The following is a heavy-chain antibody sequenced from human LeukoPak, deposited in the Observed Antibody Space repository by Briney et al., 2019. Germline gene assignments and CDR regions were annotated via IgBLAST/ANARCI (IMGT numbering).Heavy chain of an antibody. Sequence: PGGSLRLSCAASGFTFSDYYMSWIRQAPGKGLEWVSYISSSGSTIYYADSVKGRFTISRDNAKNSLYLQMNSLRAEDTAVYYCARSDVLQRYQLLHYYYYMDVWGKGTTVTISS. CDR2: ISSSGSTI. CDR1: GFTFSDYY. J-gene: IGHJ6*03. D-gene: IGHD2-2*01. V-gene: IGHV3-11*01. CDR3: ARSDVLQRYQLLHYYYYMDV.